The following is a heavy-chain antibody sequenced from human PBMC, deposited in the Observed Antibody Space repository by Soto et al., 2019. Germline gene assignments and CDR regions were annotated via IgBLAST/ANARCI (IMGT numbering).Heavy chain of an antibody. CDR1: GFTFSSYA. CDR2: ISGSGGST. D-gene: IGHD3-3*01. CDR3: AKGRDDFWSGSSDDAFDI. Sequence: EVQLLEPGGGLVQPGGSLRLSCAASGFTFSSYAMSWVRQAPGKGLEWVSAISGSGGSTYYADSVKGRFTISRDNSKNTLYLQMNSLRAEDTAVYYCAKGRDDFWSGSSDDAFDIWGQGTMVTVSS. V-gene: IGHV3-23*01. J-gene: IGHJ3*02.